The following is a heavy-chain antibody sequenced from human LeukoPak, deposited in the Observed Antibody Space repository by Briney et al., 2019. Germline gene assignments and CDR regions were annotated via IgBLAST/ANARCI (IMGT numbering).Heavy chain of an antibody. D-gene: IGHD6-19*01. V-gene: IGHV1-2*02. CDR3: ARDGWYISYMDV. J-gene: IGHJ6*03. CDR1: GYTFTGYY. Sequence: ASVKVSCKASGYTFTGYYMHWVRQAPGQGLEWMGWINPNNGGTKYAQKFRGRVTMTRDTSISTAYMELTRLRSDDMAVYYCARDGWYISYMDVWGKGTTVTVSS. CDR2: INPNNGGT.